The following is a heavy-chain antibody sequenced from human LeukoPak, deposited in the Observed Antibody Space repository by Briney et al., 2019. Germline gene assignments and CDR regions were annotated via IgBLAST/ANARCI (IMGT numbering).Heavy chain of an antibody. Sequence: GASVKVSCKASGGTFSSYAISWVRQAPGQGLEWMGGIIPIFGTANYAQKFQGRVTITADESTSTAHMELSSLRSEDTAVYYCARIGPDADPDGSGSFFTNPYFDYWGQGTLVTVSS. CDR2: IIPIFGTA. D-gene: IGHD3-10*01. V-gene: IGHV1-69*13. J-gene: IGHJ4*02. CDR1: GGTFSSYA. CDR3: ARIGPDADPDGSGSFFTNPYFDY.